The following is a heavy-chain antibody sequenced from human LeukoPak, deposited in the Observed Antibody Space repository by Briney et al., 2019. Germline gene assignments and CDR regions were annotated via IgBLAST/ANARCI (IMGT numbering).Heavy chain of an antibody. J-gene: IGHJ4*02. Sequence: GETLRLSCAASGFTFSSYGMTWVRQAPGKGLEWVAVISYDGSNKYYADSVKGRFTISRDNSKNTLYLQMNSLRAEDTAVYYCARDIFIGAAAGTGAGYWGQGTLVTVSS. V-gene: IGHV3-30*03. D-gene: IGHD6-13*01. CDR3: ARDIFIGAAAGTGAGY. CDR1: GFTFSSYG. CDR2: ISYDGSNK.